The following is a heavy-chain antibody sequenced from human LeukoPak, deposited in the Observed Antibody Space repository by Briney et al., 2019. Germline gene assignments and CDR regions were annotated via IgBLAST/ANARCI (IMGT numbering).Heavy chain of an antibody. CDR1: GGSISAYY. CDR2: VYRTGNT. J-gene: IGHJ6*02. V-gene: IGHV4-4*07. CDR3: ARDDFEYSVHYGMDV. Sequence: PSETLSHTCSVSGGSISAYYWSWIRQPAGKGLEWIGRVYRTGNTNYNPSLQSRVTMSVDTSKNQISLRLRSVTAADTAVYFCARDDFEYSVHYGMDVWGQGTAVTVSS. D-gene: IGHD3-9*01.